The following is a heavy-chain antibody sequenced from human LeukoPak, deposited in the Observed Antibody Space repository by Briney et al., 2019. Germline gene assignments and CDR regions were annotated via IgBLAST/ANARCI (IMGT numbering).Heavy chain of an antibody. CDR3: ARDFLWFGELLQFDY. V-gene: IGHV3-21*01. J-gene: IGHJ4*02. CDR2: ISSSSSYI. D-gene: IGHD3-10*01. CDR1: GFTFSSYS. Sequence: GGSLRLSCAASGFTFSSYSMNWVRQAPGKGLEWVSSISSSSSYIYYADSVKGRFTISRDNAKNSLYLQMNSLRAEDTAVYYCARDFLWFGELLQFDYWGQGTLVTVSS.